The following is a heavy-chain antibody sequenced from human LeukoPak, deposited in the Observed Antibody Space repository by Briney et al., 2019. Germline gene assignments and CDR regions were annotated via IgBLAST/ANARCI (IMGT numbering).Heavy chain of an antibody. CDR3: AKDRPHFDY. Sequence: GGSLRLSCAASGFTFRSYAMSWVRQAPGKGLEWVSAISSNGGSTYYADSVKGRFTISRDNSKNTLCLQMNSLRAEDTAVYYCAKDRPHFDYWGQGNLVTVSS. V-gene: IGHV3-23*01. J-gene: IGHJ4*02. CDR1: GFTFRSYA. CDR2: ISSNGGST.